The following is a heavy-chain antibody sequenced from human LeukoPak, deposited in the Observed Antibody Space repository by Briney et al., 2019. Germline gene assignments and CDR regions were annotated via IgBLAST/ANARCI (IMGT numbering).Heavy chain of an antibody. J-gene: IGHJ4*02. CDR2: ISGSGGST. CDR3: AKSALNYYDSSGYYYVWDY. V-gene: IGHV3-23*01. CDR1: GFTFSSYA. Sequence: GGSLRLSCAASGFTFSSYAMSWVRQAPGKGLEWVSAISGSGGSTYYADSVKGRFTISRDNSKNTLYLQMNSLRAEDTAVYYCAKSALNYYDSSGYYYVWDYWGQGTLVTVSS. D-gene: IGHD3-22*01.